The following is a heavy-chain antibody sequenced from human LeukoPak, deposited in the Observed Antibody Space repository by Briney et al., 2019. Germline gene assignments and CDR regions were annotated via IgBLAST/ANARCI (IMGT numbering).Heavy chain of an antibody. Sequence: GGSMRLSCAASGFTFDEYGMSWVRHAPGKGLEWVCGINWNGCSKSYADSTKGRFTIYRDNAKKSLYLQMNSLRADHTALYYCARGRSGYFDSWGEGALVTVSS. CDR1: GFTFDEYG. J-gene: IGHJ4*02. CDR3: ARGRSGYFDS. CDR2: INWNGCSK. V-gene: IGHV3-20*04. D-gene: IGHD3-10*01.